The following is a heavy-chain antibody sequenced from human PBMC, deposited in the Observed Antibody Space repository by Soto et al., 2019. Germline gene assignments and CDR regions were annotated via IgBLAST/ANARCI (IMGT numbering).Heavy chain of an antibody. CDR1: GFTFSSYA. CDR2: ISGSGGST. Sequence: EVQLLESGGGLVQPGGSLRLSCAASGFTFSSYAMSWVRQAPGKGLEWVSAISGSGGSTYYADSVKGRFTISRDNSKNTLYLQMNSLRAEDTAVYYCAKDLYDIEYRGNWFDPWGQGTLVTVSS. J-gene: IGHJ5*02. CDR3: AKDLYDIEYRGNWFDP. V-gene: IGHV3-23*01. D-gene: IGHD3-9*01.